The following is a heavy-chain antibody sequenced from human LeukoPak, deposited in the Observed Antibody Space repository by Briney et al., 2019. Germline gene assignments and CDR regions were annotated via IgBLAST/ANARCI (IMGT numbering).Heavy chain of an antibody. Sequence: SETLSLTCAVYGGSFSGYYWSWIRQPPGKGLEWIGEINHSGSTYYNPSLKSRVTISVDTSKNQFSLKLSSVTAADSAVYYCARAVGYNWFDPWGQGTLVTVSS. J-gene: IGHJ5*02. V-gene: IGHV4-34*01. D-gene: IGHD3-10*01. CDR1: GGSFSGYY. CDR3: ARAVGYNWFDP. CDR2: INHSGST.